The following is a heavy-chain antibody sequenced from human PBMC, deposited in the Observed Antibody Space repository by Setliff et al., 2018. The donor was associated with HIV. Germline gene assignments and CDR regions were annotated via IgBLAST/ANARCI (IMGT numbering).Heavy chain of an antibody. D-gene: IGHD3-10*01. CDR3: ARDSGITMVRKVIGRAGLDA. CDR2: VYSNGNT. J-gene: IGHJ5*02. CDR1: GDSVGSYF. Sequence: SETLSLTCSVSGDSVGSYFWAWIRQPAGKGLEWIGRVYSNGNTNYNPSLKSRVTMAVDTSKNQIFLSLTSVTAADTGVYYCARDSGITMVRKVIGRAGLDAWGQGTRVTGSS. V-gene: IGHV4-4*07.